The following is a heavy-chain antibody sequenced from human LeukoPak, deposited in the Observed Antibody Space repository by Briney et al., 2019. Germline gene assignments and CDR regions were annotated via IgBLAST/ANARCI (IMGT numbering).Heavy chain of an antibody. CDR1: GFTFSSYC. V-gene: IGHV3-30*02. J-gene: IGHJ6*03. CDR3: AKNGDRGAYCSGGSCYPYYYYNMDV. CDR2: IRYDGSNK. D-gene: IGHD2-15*01. Sequence: GGSLRLSCAASGFTFSSYCMHWVRQAPGKGLEEVAFIRYDGSNKYYTDSVKGRFTISRDNSKNTLYLQMNSLRAEDTAIYYCAKNGDRGAYCSGGSCYPYYYYNMDVWGKGTTVTISS.